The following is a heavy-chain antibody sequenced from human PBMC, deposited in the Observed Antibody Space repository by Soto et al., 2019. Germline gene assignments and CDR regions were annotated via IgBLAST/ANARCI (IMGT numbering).Heavy chain of an antibody. J-gene: IGHJ4*01. CDR3: ARGDTIFGVVLRY. CDR1: GGSFSGYY. D-gene: IGHD3-3*01. CDR2: INHSGST. Sequence: PSETLSLTCAVYGGSFSGYYWSWIRQPPGKGLEWIGEINHSGSTNYIPSLKSRVTISVDTSKNQFSLKLSSVTAADTAVYYCARGDTIFGVVLRYWGRGTLVTVSS. V-gene: IGHV4-34*01.